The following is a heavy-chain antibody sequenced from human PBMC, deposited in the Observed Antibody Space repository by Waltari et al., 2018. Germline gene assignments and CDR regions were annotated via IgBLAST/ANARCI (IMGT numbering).Heavy chain of an antibody. D-gene: IGHD1-26*01. CDR3: ASGAGATSYYYYYMDV. J-gene: IGHJ6*03. CDR1: GFTVSSHS. Sequence: EVQLVETGGGLIQPGGSLRLSCAASGFTVSSHSMRWVRPAPGKGLEWVSVIYSGGSTYYADSVKGRFTISRDNSKNTLYLQMNSLRAEDTAVYYCASGAGATSYYYYYMDVWGKGTTVTVSS. V-gene: IGHV3-53*02. CDR2: IYSGGST.